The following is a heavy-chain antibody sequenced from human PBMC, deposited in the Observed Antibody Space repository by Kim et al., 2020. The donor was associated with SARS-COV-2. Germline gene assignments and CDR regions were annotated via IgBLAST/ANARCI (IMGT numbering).Heavy chain of an antibody. V-gene: IGHV1-18*01. Sequence: ASVKVSCKASGYTFTSYGISWVRQAPGQGLEWTGWISAYNGNTNYAQKLQGRVTMTTDTSTSTAYMELRSLRSDDTAVYYCAREGTWFGELLLTYYYYYGMDVWGQGTTVTVSS. CDR1: GYTFTSYG. D-gene: IGHD3-10*01. CDR2: ISAYNGNT. J-gene: IGHJ6*02. CDR3: AREGTWFGELLLTYYYYYGMDV.